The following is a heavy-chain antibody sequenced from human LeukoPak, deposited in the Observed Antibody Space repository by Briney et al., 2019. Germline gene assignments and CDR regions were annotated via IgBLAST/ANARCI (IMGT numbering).Heavy chain of an antibody. CDR2: ISGYNGNT. J-gene: IGHJ4*02. CDR3: VRSSQRHPRYHFDY. V-gene: IGHV1-18*01. Sequence: GASVKVSCKASGYTLTSYGISWARQAPGQGLEWMGWISGYNGNTNYAQNLQGRVTMTTDTSTSKAYTELRSLRSDDTAVYYCVRSSQRHPRYHFDYWGQGTLVTVSS. D-gene: IGHD2-2*02. CDR1: GYTLTSYG.